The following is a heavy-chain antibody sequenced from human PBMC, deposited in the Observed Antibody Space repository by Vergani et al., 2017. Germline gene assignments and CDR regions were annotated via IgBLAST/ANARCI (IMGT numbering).Heavy chain of an antibody. J-gene: IGHJ3*02. V-gene: IGHV4-59*01. CDR1: GGSISSYY. CDR2: FYYSGST. CDR3: ATFTQGRAFDI. Sequence: QVQLQESGPGLVKPSETLSLTCTVSGGSISSYYWSWIRQPPGKGLEWIGYFYYSGSTNYNPSLKSRVTISVDTSKNQFSLKLSSVTAADTAVYYCATFTQGRAFDIWGQGTMVTVSS.